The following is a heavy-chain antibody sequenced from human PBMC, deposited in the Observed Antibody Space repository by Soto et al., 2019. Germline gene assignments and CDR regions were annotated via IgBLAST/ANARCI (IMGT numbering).Heavy chain of an antibody. D-gene: IGHD3-22*01. V-gene: IGHV1-58*02. CDR3: AAVLPSSYYYDSSGFEDAFDI. J-gene: IGHJ3*02. Sequence: SVEVSCKASGFTFTSTAMQWVRQARGQRLEWIGWIVVGSGNTNYAQKFQERVTITRDMSTSTAYMELSSLRSEDTAVYYCAAVLPSSYYYDSSGFEDAFDIWGQGTMVTVSS. CDR1: GFTFTSTA. CDR2: IVVGSGNT.